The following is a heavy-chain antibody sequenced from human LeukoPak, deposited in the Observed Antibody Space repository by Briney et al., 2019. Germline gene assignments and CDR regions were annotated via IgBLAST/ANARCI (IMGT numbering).Heavy chain of an antibody. V-gene: IGHV4-34*01. Sequence: SETLSLTCAVYGGSFSGYYWSWIRQPPGKGLEWIGEINHSGSTNYNPSLKSRVTISVDTSKNQFSLKLSPVTAADTAVYYCARGVADKDSYSSGWSFDYWGQGTLVTVSS. J-gene: IGHJ4*02. CDR2: INHSGST. CDR1: GGSFSGYY. D-gene: IGHD6-19*01. CDR3: ARGVADKDSYSSGWSFDY.